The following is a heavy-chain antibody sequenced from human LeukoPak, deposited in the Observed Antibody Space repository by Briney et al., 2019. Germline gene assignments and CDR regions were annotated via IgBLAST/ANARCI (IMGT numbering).Heavy chain of an antibody. Sequence: NSSETLSLTCTVSGDSISSYYWSWIRQPPGTGLEWIGYIYYSGSTNYNPSLKSRVTISVDTSKNQFSLKLSSVTAADAAVYYCAKILELRAFDYWGQGTLVTVSS. CDR1: GDSISSYY. J-gene: IGHJ4*02. CDR3: AKILELRAFDY. V-gene: IGHV4-59*12. CDR2: IYYSGST. D-gene: IGHD1-7*01.